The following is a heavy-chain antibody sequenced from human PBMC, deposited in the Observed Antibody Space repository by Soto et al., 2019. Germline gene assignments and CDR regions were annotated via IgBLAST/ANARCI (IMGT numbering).Heavy chain of an antibody. D-gene: IGHD2-2*01. CDR2: ISAYNGNT. CDR1: GYTFTSYG. Sequence: EASVKVSCKASGYTFTSYGISWVRQAPGQGLEWMGWISAYNGNTNYAQKLQGRVTMTTDTYTSTAYMEMRSLRSDDTAVYYCARDPIVVVRAADDAFDIWGQGTMVTVSS. CDR3: ARDPIVVVRAADDAFDI. J-gene: IGHJ3*02. V-gene: IGHV1-18*04.